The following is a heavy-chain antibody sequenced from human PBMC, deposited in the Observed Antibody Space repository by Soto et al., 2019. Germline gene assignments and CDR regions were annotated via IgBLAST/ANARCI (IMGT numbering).Heavy chain of an antibody. CDR2: ISYDGSNK. CDR1: GFTFSSYA. D-gene: IGHD3-9*01. J-gene: IGHJ4*02. CDR3: ARDPHPSYYDILIGVFVAFDY. Sequence: QVQLVESGGGVVQPGRSLRLSCAASGFTFSSYAMHWVRQAPGKGLEWVAVISYDGSNKYYADSVKGRFTISRDNSKNTLYLQMNSLRAEDTAVYYCARDPHPSYYDILIGVFVAFDYWGQGTLVTVSS. V-gene: IGHV3-30-3*01.